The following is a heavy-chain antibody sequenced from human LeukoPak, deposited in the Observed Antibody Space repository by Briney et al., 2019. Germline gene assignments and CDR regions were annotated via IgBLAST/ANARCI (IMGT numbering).Heavy chain of an antibody. D-gene: IGHD1-1*01. CDR2: ISYDGSNK. Sequence: GGSLRLSCAASGFTFSGYGMHWVRQAPGKGLEWVAVISYDGSNKYYADSVKGRFTISRDNSKNTLYLQMNSLRAEDTAVYYCAKGTLWENNFDYWGQGTLVTVSS. CDR3: AKGTLWENNFDY. CDR1: GFTFSGYG. J-gene: IGHJ4*02. V-gene: IGHV3-30*18.